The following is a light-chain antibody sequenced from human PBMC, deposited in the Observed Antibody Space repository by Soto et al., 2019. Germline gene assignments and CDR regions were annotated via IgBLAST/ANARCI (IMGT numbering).Light chain of an antibody. CDR3: SSYTSSITLYV. J-gene: IGLJ1*01. Sequence: QSALTQPASVSGSPGQSITISCTGTNSDVGGYNYVSWYQQHPGKAPKLMIYEVSNRPSGVSNRFSGSKSGNTASLTISGLQAEDEADYYCSSYTSSITLYVFGTGTKLTVL. CDR1: NSDVGGYNY. CDR2: EVS. V-gene: IGLV2-14*01.